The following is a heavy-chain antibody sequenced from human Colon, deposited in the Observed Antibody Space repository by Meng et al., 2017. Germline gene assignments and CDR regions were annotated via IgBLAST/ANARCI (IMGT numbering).Heavy chain of an antibody. CDR2: IRSKSDGGTT. J-gene: IGHJ3*01. CDR1: GFTFRKAW. CDR3: TTEIQNVAVTAIVPRNAFGF. Sequence: GGSLRLSCAASGFTFRKAWMSWVRQAPGKGLEWVGHIRSKSDGGTTDYAANVKGRFTISRDDSKNTLYVQMNSLKTKDTAVYYCTTEIQNVAVTAIVPRNAFGFWGQGTTVTVSS. V-gene: IGHV3-15*01. D-gene: IGHD2-21*02.